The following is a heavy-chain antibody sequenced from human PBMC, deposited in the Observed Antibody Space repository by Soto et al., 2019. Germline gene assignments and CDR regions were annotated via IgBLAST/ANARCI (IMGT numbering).Heavy chain of an antibody. CDR2: VKDGGHT. Sequence: QVQLQQWGAGLLKPSETLSLNCAVTGGSLSGYYWSWIRQPPGKGLEWIGEVKDGGHTNYSPSLRGRVTISSDPSNNQCSLRLNSVTAADTGVYYCARGHEGGVATFWDQGSLVTVSS. V-gene: IGHV4-34*01. J-gene: IGHJ4*02. CDR1: GGSLSGYY. CDR3: ARGHEGGVATF. D-gene: IGHD5-12*01.